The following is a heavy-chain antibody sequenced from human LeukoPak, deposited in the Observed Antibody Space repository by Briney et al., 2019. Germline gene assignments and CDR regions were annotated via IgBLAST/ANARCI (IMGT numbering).Heavy chain of an antibody. V-gene: IGHV4-59*12. J-gene: IGHJ4*02. D-gene: IGHD5-12*01. CDR1: GGSISSYY. CDR3: ARRGKTYGYADY. CDR2: MYQTGST. Sequence: SETLSLTCTVSGGSISSYYWSWIRQPPGKGLEWIASMYQTGSTYYNPSLKGRVTISVDTSKNQFSLKLTSVTAADTAVYYCARRGKTYGYADYWGQGTLVTVSS.